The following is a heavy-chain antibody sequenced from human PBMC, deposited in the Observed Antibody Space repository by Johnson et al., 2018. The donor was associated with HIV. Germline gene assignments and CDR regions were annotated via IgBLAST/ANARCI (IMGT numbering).Heavy chain of an antibody. Sequence: QVQLVESGGGVVQPVGSLRLSCAASGFTFSSYGMHWVRQAPDKGLEWVAFIRYDGSNKYYADSVKGRFTISRDNSKNTLYLQMNSLRAEDTAVYYCAKATDFRSSYAFDIWGQGTMVTVSS. V-gene: IGHV3-30*02. CDR2: IRYDGSNK. CDR1: GFTFSSYG. CDR3: AKATDFRSSYAFDI. J-gene: IGHJ3*02. D-gene: IGHD3-3*01.